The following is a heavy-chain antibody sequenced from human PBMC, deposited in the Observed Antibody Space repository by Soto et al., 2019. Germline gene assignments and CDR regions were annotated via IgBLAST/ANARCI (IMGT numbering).Heavy chain of an antibody. V-gene: IGHV3-23*01. J-gene: IGHJ4*02. D-gene: IGHD3-22*01. Sequence: GSLRLSCAASGFTFSSYAMSWVRQAPGKGLEWVSAISGSGGSTYYADSVKGRFTISRGNSKNTLYLQMNSLRAEDTAVYYCAKDLLLLFYYDSSGPQSPYFDYWGQGTLVTVSS. CDR1: GFTFSSYA. CDR2: ISGSGGST. CDR3: AKDLLLLFYYDSSGPQSPYFDY.